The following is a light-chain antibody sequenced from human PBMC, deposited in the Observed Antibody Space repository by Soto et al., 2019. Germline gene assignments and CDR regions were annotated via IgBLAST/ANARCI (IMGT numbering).Light chain of an antibody. V-gene: IGKV1-39*01. CDR2: DAS. Sequence: DIQMTQSPSSLSASVGDRVTITCRASQSISNYLNWYQQKPGKAPKLLIYDASSLQSGVPPRISGSGSGTDFTLTISSLQPADFATYYCQQSYSTPRTFGGGTKVEIK. J-gene: IGKJ4*01. CDR1: QSISNY. CDR3: QQSYSTPRT.